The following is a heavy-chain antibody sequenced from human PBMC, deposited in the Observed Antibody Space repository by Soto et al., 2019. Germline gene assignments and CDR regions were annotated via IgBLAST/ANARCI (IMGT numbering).Heavy chain of an antibody. CDR2: ISSSGSTV. CDR1: RFTSSTYE. J-gene: IGHJ4*02. D-gene: IGHD5-12*01. V-gene: IGHV3-48*03. Sequence: GGSLRLSCAASRFTSSTYEMHWVRQAPGKGLEWVSYISSSGSTVYYADSVKGRFTISRDNTRNSLYLQMNSLRDEDTALYYCVRYCGTTLCNGVATRTFDYWGQGTLVTVSS. CDR3: VRYCGTTLCNGVATRTFDY.